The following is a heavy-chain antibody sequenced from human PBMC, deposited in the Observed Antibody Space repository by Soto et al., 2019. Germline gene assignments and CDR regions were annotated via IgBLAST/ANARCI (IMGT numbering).Heavy chain of an antibody. V-gene: IGHV2-5*02. CDR3: AHRVLRTVFGLVTTTAIYFDF. D-gene: IGHD3-3*01. J-gene: IGHJ4*02. Sequence: QITLNESGPTVVRPTETLTLTCRFSGFSLTTSGVGVGWIRQSPGKAPEWLALIYWDDGKRYSASLKSRLTITQAACKNQVGLTVSDLDPTDTATYSCAHRVLRTVFGLVTTTAIYFDFWGQVTPVAVSS. CDR1: GFSLTTSGVG. CDR2: IYWDDGK.